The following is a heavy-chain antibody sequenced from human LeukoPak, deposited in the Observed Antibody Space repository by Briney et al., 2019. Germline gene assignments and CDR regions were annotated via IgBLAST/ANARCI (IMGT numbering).Heavy chain of an antibody. CDR2: ISWNSGSI. D-gene: IGHD3-22*01. CDR3: AKDHAYRPSGYYYDY. J-gene: IGHJ4*02. Sequence: TGGSLRLSCAASGFTFDDYAMHWVRQAPGKGLEWVSGISWNSGSIGYADSVKGRFTISRDNAKNSLYLQMNSLRAEDTAVYYCAKDHAYRPSGYYYDYWGQGTLVTVSS. V-gene: IGHV3-9*01. CDR1: GFTFDDYA.